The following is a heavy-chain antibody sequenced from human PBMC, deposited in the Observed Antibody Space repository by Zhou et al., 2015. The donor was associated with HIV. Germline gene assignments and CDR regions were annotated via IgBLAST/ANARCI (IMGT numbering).Heavy chain of an antibody. V-gene: IGHV1-69*08. CDR3: ARDRYDFWSGYRIDP. CDR1: GGTFSSYT. D-gene: IGHD3-3*01. Sequence: QVQLVQSGAEVKKPGSSVKVSCKASGGTFSSYTISWVRQAPGQGLEWMGRIIPILGIANYAQKFQGRVTITADKSTSTAYMELSSLRSEDTAVYYCARDRYDFWSGYRIDPWGQGTLVTVSS. CDR2: IIPILGIA. J-gene: IGHJ5*02.